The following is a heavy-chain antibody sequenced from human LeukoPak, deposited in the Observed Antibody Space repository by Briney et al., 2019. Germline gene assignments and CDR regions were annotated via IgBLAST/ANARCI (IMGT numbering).Heavy chain of an antibody. V-gene: IGHV4-39*07. J-gene: IGHJ3*02. CDR2: IYYSGST. Sequence: PSETLSLTCTVSGGSFSSSSYYWGWIRQPPGKGLEWIGSIYYSGSTYYNPSLKSRVTISVDTSKNQFSLKLSSVTAADTAVYYCARVVADAFDIWGQGTMVTVSS. D-gene: IGHD2-15*01. CDR1: GGSFSSSSYY. CDR3: ARVVADAFDI.